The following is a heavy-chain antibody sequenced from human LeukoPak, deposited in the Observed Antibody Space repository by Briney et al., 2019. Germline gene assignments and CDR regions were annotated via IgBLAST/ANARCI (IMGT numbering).Heavy chain of an antibody. CDR1: GFTVSSNY. D-gene: IGHD1-26*01. V-gene: IGHV3-66*01. CDR2: IYSGGST. Sequence: PGGSLRLSCAASGFTVSSNYMSWVRQAPGKGLEWVSVIYSGGSTYYADSVKGRFTISRDNSKNTLYLQMNSLRAEDTAVYYCARDRYSGSYGAFDIWGQGTMVIVSS. J-gene: IGHJ3*02. CDR3: ARDRYSGSYGAFDI.